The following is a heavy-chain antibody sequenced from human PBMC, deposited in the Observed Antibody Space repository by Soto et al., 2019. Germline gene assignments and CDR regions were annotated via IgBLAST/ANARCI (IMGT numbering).Heavy chain of an antibody. D-gene: IGHD5-18*01. Sequence: SLKISCKVSGYSFSSFWITWVRQMPGKGLEWMGRIDPSDSYANYSPSFQGHVTFSADKSINTAYLQWSSLKASDTAMYYCGRVRVDKAEGWFDPWGQGTLVTVSS. CDR3: GRVRVDKAEGWFDP. V-gene: IGHV5-10-1*01. CDR1: GYSFSSFW. CDR2: IDPSDSYA. J-gene: IGHJ5*02.